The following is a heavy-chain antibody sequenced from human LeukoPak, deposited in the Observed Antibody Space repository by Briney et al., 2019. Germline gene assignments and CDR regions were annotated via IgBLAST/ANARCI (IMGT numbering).Heavy chain of an antibody. CDR2: IYHSGST. D-gene: IGHD3-3*01. CDR1: GYSISSGYY. Sequence: PSETLSLTCAVSGYSISSGYYWGWIRQPPGKGLEWIGSIYHSGSTYYNPSLKSRVTMSVDTSKNQFSLKLSSVTAADTAVYYCARLITIPNGWFDPWGQGTLVTVSS. CDR3: ARLITIPNGWFDP. V-gene: IGHV4-38-2*01. J-gene: IGHJ5*02.